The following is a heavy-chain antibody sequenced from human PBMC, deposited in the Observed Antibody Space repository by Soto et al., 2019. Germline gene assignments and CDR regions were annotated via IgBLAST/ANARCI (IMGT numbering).Heavy chain of an antibody. CDR2: ISAYNGNT. CDR1: GYTFTSYG. V-gene: IGHV1-18*01. CDR3: VRVYYDDSSGYYYYYYCGMDV. D-gene: IGHD3-22*01. J-gene: IGHJ6*02. Sequence: QVQLVQSGAEVKQPGASVKVSCKASGYTFTSYGISWVRQAPGQGLEWMGWISAYNGNTNYAQKLQGRVTMTTETSTITAYIELRRLRSDDTAVYYCVRVYYDDSSGYYYYYYCGMDVWGQGTTVTVSS.